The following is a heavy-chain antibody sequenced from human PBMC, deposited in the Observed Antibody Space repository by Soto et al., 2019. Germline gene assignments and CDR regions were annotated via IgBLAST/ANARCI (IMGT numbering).Heavy chain of an antibody. J-gene: IGHJ6*03. D-gene: IGHD6-13*01. V-gene: IGHV3-7*01. CDR2: IKQDGSEK. CDR3: ARGQAAAGIPYYYYYMDV. Sequence: GGSLRLSCAASGFTFSSYWMSWVRQAPGKGLEWVANIKQDGSEKYYVDSVKGRFTISRDNAKNSLYLQMNSLRAEDTAVYYCARGQAAAGIPYYYYYMDVWGKGTTVTVSS. CDR1: GFTFSSYW.